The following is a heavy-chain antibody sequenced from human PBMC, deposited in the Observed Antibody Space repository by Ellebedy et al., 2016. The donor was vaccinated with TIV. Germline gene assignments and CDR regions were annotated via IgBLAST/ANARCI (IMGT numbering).Heavy chain of an antibody. CDR2: IIPLFGTS. J-gene: IGHJ4*02. V-gene: IGHV1-69*06. Sequence: SVKVSXKASRGTFSNNAISWVRQAPGQGLEWMGGIIPLFGTSNYAQKFQGRVTITADKSTSTVYIELSRVRAEDTAVYYCAKAYGVQFDFWGQGTLITVSS. CDR3: AKAYGVQFDF. CDR1: RGTFSNNA. D-gene: IGHD4-17*01.